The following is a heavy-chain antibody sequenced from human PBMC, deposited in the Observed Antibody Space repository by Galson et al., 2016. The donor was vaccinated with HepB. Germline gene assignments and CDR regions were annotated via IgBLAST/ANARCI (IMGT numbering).Heavy chain of an antibody. CDR2: INPNSGGT. CDR1: GYTFSDYY. CDR3: AKAPRALYCSGGTCYSGFDS. Sequence: SCKASGYTFSDYYMHWVRQAPGQGLEWMGWINPNSGGTNYAQKFQGRVTMTRDTSITTVYMELSRLRSDDTAVYYCAKAPRALYCSGGTCYSGFDSWGQGTLVTVSS. V-gene: IGHV1-2*02. J-gene: IGHJ4*02. D-gene: IGHD2-15*01.